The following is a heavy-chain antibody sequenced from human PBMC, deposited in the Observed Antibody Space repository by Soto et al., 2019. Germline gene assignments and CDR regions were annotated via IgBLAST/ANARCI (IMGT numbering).Heavy chain of an antibody. D-gene: IGHD2-15*01. J-gene: IGHJ6*03. CDR3: ARDYHDELQPYYYYYMDV. CDR2: MNPNSGNT. V-gene: IGHV1-8*01. CDR1: GYTFTSYD. Sequence: ASVKVSCKASGYTFTSYDINWVRQATGQGLEWMGWMNPNSGNTGYAQKFQGRVTMTRNTSISTAYMELSSLRSEDTAVYYCARDYHDELQPYYYYYMDVWGKGTTVTVSS.